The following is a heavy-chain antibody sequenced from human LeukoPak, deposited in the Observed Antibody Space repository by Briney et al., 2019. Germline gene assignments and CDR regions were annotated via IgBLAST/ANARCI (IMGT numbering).Heavy chain of an antibody. CDR3: ARDSPQLAGYSYDLDY. D-gene: IGHD5-18*01. CDR1: GYTFTSYA. Sequence: GASVKVSCTASGYTFTSYAISWVRQAPGQGLEWMGGIIPIFGTANYAQKFQGRVTITADESTSTAYMELSSLRSEDTAVYYCARDSPQLAGYSYDLDYWGQGTLVTVSS. CDR2: IIPIFGTA. V-gene: IGHV1-69*13. J-gene: IGHJ4*02.